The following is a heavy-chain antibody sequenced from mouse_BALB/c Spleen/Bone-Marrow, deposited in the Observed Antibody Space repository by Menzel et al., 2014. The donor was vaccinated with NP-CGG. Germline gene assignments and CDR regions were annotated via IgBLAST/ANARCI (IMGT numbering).Heavy chain of an antibody. Sequence: EVQLQQSGPELVKPGASVKISCKASGYPFTDYIMHWVKQSHGKSLEWIGYIYPHTSDTDYNQNFRNKATLTVDISSSTAYMVLRSLTSEDSAVYYCVRAPPITSIITRDYWGQGTTLTVSS. V-gene: IGHV1S29*02. CDR3: VRAPPITSIITRDY. D-gene: IGHD1-3*01. CDR1: GYPFTDYI. CDR2: IYPHTSDT. J-gene: IGHJ2*01.